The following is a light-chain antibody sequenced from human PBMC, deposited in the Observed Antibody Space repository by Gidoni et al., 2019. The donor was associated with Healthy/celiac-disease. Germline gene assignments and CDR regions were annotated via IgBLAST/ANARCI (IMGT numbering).Light chain of an antibody. CDR2: DAT. J-gene: IGKJ4*01. CDR1: QSVSSY. V-gene: IGKV3-11*01. CDR3: QHRSNWPT. Sequence: DIVLTQSPATLSLSPGERATLSCRARQSVSSYLAWYQLKPGQATRLLIYDATNRATGIPARFSGSGSGTDFTLTISSLEPEDFAVYYCQHRSNWPTFGGGTKVEIK.